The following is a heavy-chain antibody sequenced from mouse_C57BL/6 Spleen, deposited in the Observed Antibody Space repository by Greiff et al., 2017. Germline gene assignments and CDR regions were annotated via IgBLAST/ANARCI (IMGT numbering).Heavy chain of an antibody. CDR1: GYTFTYYN. Sequence: EVQLQQSGPELVKPGASVKMSCKASGYTFTYYNMHWVKQSHGKSLEWIGYINPNNGGTSYNQKFKGKATLTVNKSSSTAYMELRSLTSEDSAVYYCARGPYGYDVWFAYWGQGTLVTVSA. CDR2: INPNNGGT. CDR3: ARGPYGYDVWFAY. V-gene: IGHV1-22*01. D-gene: IGHD2-2*01. J-gene: IGHJ3*01.